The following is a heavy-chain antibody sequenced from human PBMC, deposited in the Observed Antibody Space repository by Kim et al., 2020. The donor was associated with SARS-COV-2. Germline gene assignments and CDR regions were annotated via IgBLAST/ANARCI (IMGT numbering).Heavy chain of an antibody. Sequence: QKFPGRVNITRDASASTAYMELSSLRSEDTAVYYCARDGTTRNGGYYFDYWGQGALVTVSS. CDR3: ARDGTTRNGGYYFDY. V-gene: IGHV1-3*01. J-gene: IGHJ4*02. D-gene: IGHD1-1*01.